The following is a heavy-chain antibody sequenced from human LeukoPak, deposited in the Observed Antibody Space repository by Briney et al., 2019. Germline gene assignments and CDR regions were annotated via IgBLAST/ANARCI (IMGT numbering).Heavy chain of an antibody. CDR1: GFTFSDYY. CDR3: ARVARGARRQIDY. Sequence: GGSLRLSCAASGFTFSDYYMSWIRQAPGKGLEWVSYISSSGSTIYYADSVKGRFTISRDNSKNTLYLQMNSLRAEDTAVYYCARVARGARRQIDYWGQGTLVTVSS. D-gene: IGHD1-26*01. V-gene: IGHV3-11*01. J-gene: IGHJ4*02. CDR2: ISSSGSTI.